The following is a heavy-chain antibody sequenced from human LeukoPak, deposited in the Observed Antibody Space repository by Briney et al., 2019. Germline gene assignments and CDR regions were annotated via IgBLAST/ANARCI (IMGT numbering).Heavy chain of an antibody. CDR3: ARVKSVVVVTAIRYAFDI. D-gene: IGHD2-21*02. V-gene: IGHV4-59*01. J-gene: IGHJ3*02. Sequence: SETLSLTCAVYGGSFSGYYWSWIRQPPGKGLEWIGYIYYSGSTNYNPSLKSRVTISVDTSKNQFSLKLSSVTAADTAVYYCARVKSVVVVTAIRYAFDIWGQRTMVTVSS. CDR1: GGSFSGYY. CDR2: IYYSGST.